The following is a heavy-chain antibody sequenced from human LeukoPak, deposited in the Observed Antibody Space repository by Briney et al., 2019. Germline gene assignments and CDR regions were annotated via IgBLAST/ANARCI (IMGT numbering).Heavy chain of an antibody. CDR3: ARVDYDTSGYFDY. CDR1: GGSISTYY. J-gene: IGHJ4*02. Sequence: SETLSLTCTVSGGSISTYYRSWIRQPPGKGLGWIGYVYYSGSTNYNPSLKSRVTISVDTSKNQFSLKLSSVTAADTAVYYCARVDYDTSGYFDYWGQGTLVTVSS. V-gene: IGHV4-59*01. CDR2: VYYSGST. D-gene: IGHD3-22*01.